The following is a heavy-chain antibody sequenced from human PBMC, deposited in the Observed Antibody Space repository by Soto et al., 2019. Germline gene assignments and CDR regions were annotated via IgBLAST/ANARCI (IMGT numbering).Heavy chain of an antibody. Sequence: QVQLVQSGAEVKKPGASVKVSCKASGYTFTSYDINWVRQATGQGLEWMGWMNPNSGNTGYAQKFQGRVTXTXXTSISTAYMEMSSRRSEDTAVYYCARGELEDWFDPWGQGTLVTVSS. D-gene: IGHD1-26*01. CDR1: GYTFTSYD. J-gene: IGHJ5*02. V-gene: IGHV1-8*01. CDR2: MNPNSGNT. CDR3: ARGELEDWFDP.